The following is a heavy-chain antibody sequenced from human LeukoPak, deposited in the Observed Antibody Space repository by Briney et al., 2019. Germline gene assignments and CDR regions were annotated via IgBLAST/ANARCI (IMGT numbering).Heavy chain of an antibody. J-gene: IGHJ4*02. D-gene: IGHD1-26*01. CDR2: IYTSGST. V-gene: IGHV4-4*07. Sequence: SETLSLTCTVSGGSISSYYWSWIRQPTGKGLEWIGRIYTSGSTNYNPSLKSRVTMSVDTSKNQFSLKLSSVTAADTAVYYCARELGYSGSYYLDYWGQGTLVTVSS. CDR3: ARELGYSGSYYLDY. CDR1: GGSISSYY.